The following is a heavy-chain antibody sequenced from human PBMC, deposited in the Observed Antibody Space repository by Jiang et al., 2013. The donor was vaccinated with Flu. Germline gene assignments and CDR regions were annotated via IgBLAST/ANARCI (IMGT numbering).Heavy chain of an antibody. CDR2: IYHSGNT. CDR1: DDSITTSNW. V-gene: IGHV4-4*02. CDR3: ARSDITASPRFDY. Sequence: GSGLVKPSGTLSLTCTVSDDSITTSNWWSRVRQPPGKGLEWIGEIYHSGNTNYNPSLKSRVTISIDKSKNQFSLRPNSVTAADTAVYYCARSDITASPRFDYWGQGTLVTVSS. J-gene: IGHJ4*02. D-gene: IGHD3-9*01.